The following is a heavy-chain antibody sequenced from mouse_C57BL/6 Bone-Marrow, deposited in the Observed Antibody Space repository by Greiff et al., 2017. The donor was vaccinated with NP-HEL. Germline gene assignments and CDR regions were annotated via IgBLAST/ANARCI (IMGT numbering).Heavy chain of an antibody. CDR1: GYTFTTYP. CDR2: FHPYNDDT. J-gene: IGHJ3*01. CDR3: ARGLLRYPGFAY. Sequence: QVHVKQSGAELVKPGASVKMSCKASGYTFTTYPIEWMKQNHGKSLEWIGNFHPYNDDTKYNEKFKGKATLTVEKSSSTVYLELSRLTSDDSAVYYCARGLLRYPGFAYWGQGTLVTVSA. D-gene: IGHD1-1*01. V-gene: IGHV1-47*01.